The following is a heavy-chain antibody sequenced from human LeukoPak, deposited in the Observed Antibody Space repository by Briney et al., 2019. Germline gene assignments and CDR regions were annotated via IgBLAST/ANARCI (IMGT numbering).Heavy chain of an antibody. V-gene: IGHV4-59*01. CDR3: AREACRRCRDTPVVRLYGMDV. CDR1: GGSINSYY. Sequence: SETLSLTCSVSGGSINSYYWSWIRQPPGKGLEWIGNIYYTGSTNYNPSLQSRVTMSVDTSKNQFSLNVSSVTAADTAVYYCAREACRRCRDTPVVRLYGMDVWGQGTTVTVS. J-gene: IGHJ6*02. CDR2: IYYTGST. D-gene: IGHD5-18*01.